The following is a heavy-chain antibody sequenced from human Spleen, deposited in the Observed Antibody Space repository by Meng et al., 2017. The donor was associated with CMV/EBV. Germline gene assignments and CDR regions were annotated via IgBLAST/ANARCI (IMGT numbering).Heavy chain of an antibody. CDR3: ARDHNWGPDY. CDR1: GYTFTDYH. D-gene: IGHD1-1*01. CDR2: IYPASGGT. J-gene: IGHJ4*02. V-gene: IGHV1-2*02. Sequence: ASVKVSCKASGYTFTDYHLHWVRQAPGQRLEWMGWIYPASGGTNYAQNFQGRVTMTSDTSISTAYMELSGLRSDDTALYFCARDHNWGPDYWGQGTLVTVSS.